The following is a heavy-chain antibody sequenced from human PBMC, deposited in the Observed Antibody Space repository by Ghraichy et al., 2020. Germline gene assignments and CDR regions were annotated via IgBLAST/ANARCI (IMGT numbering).Heavy chain of an antibody. CDR3: AKDFGCSSTSCYHLGYFDY. J-gene: IGHJ4*02. D-gene: IGHD2-2*01. CDR2: ISGNGGAP. V-gene: IGHV3-23*01. Sequence: LSLTCAASGFSFSDSAMSWVRQAPGKGLEWVSAISGNGGAPYYADSVKGRFTISRDNSKNTLYLQMNSLRAEDTAVFYCAKDFGCSSTSCYHLGYFDYWGQGTLVTVSS. CDR1: GFSFSDSA.